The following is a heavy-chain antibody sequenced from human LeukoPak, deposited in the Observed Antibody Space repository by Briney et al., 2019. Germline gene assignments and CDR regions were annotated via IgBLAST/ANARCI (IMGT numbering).Heavy chain of an antibody. CDR2: IGAYNGNT. D-gene: IGHD2-8*01. CDR1: GYTFTSYG. Sequence: ASVKVSCKASGYTFTSYGISWVRQAPGQGLEWMGWIGAYNGNTNYAQKLQGRVTMTTDTSTSTAYMELRSLRSDDTAVYYCAIRNGDPSYNWFDPWGQGTLVTVSS. CDR3: AIRNGDPSYNWFDP. V-gene: IGHV1-18*01. J-gene: IGHJ5*02.